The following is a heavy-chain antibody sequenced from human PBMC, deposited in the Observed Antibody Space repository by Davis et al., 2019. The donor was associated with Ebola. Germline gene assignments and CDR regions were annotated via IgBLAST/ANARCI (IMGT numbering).Heavy chain of an antibody. CDR1: GFIFSSYV. D-gene: IGHD3-22*01. V-gene: IGHV3-30*02. CDR2: IRSDGINR. Sequence: GESLKISCAASGFIFSSYVIHWVRQAPGQGLEWVAFIRSDGINRYYADSVKGRFTISRDNSKNTVDLQMNSLRREDTAVYYCAKDWRYDSRLRKSYYYGMDVWGQGTTVTVSS. CDR3: AKDWRYDSRLRKSYYYGMDV. J-gene: IGHJ6*02.